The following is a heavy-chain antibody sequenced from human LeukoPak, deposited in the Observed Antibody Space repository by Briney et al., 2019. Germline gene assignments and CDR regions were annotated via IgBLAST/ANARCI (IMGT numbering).Heavy chain of an antibody. V-gene: IGHV3-23*01. CDR3: ARENAPFYDSSGFSVYFDY. CDR1: GITLSNYG. Sequence: GGSLRLSCAVSGITLSNYGMSWVRQAPGKGLEWVAGISDSGGSTNYADSVKGRFTISRDNSKNTLYLEMNSLRAEDTAVYYCARENAPFYDSSGFSVYFDYWGQGTLVTVSS. CDR2: ISDSGGST. J-gene: IGHJ4*02. D-gene: IGHD3-22*01.